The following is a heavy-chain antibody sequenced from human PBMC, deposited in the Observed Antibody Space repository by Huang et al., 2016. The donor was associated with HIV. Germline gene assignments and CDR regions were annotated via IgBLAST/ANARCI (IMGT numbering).Heavy chain of an antibody. J-gene: IGHJ4*02. CDR2: VSPGLGET. Sequence: QVQLVQSRAEVKKPGASVKVSCKVSEYTLTELSIHWVRQPPGKGLEWRVGVSPGLGETIYARKFQGRVTMTEDTSTETAFMELSDLGPEDTAVYYGATGFDVFFDFWGQGTLVTVSS. CDR3: ATGFDVFFDF. CDR1: EYTLTELS. V-gene: IGHV1-24*01. D-gene: IGHD3-16*01.